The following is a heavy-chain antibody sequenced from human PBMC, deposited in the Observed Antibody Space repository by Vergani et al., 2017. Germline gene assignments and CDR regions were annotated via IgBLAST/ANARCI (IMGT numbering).Heavy chain of an antibody. CDR1: GYSFTSYW. CDR2: IYPGDSDT. J-gene: IGHJ3*02. V-gene: IGHV5-51*01. Sequence: EVQLVQSGAEVKKPGESLKISCKGSGYSFTSYWIGWVRQMPGKGLEWMGNIYPGDSDTRYSPSFQGQVTISADKSISTAYLQWSSLKASDTAMYYCARLGGYCSSTSCYTSDAFDIWGQGTMVTVSS. CDR3: ARLGGYCSSTSCYTSDAFDI. D-gene: IGHD2-2*01.